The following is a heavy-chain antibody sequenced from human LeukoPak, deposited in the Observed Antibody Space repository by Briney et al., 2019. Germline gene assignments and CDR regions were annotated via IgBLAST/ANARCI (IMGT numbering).Heavy chain of an antibody. J-gene: IGHJ5*02. CDR2: VSHTGAT. Sequence: KPSETLSLTCTVSGGSITSSPYHWAWIRQPPGRGPEWIGTVSHTGATQYSPSLKSRVTISVDTSKNQFSLKLSSVTAADTAVYYCARRGRYYYGSGTNPYNWFDPWGQGTLVTVSS. V-gene: IGHV4-39*07. CDR3: ARRGRYYYGSGTNPYNWFDP. CDR1: GGSITSSPYH. D-gene: IGHD3-10*01.